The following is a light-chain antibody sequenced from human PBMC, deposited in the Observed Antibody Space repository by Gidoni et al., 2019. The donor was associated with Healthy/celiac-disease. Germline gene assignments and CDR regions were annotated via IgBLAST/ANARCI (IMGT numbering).Light chain of an antibody. CDR1: QSVSSY. CDR3: QQRSNWPLT. CDR2: DAS. Sequence: VLTQSTASLSLSPGERATLSCWASQSVSSYLAWYQQKPGQAPRLLIYDASNRATGIPARFSGSGSGTDFTLTISSLEPEDFAVYYCQQRSNWPLTFGGGTKVEIK. V-gene: IGKV3-11*01. J-gene: IGKJ4*01.